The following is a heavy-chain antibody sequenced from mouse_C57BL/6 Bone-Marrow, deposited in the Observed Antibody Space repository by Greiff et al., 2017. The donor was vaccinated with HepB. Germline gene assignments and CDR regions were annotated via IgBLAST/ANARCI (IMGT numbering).Heavy chain of an antibody. Sequence: EVKLMESGGGLVKPGGSLKLSCAASGFTFSSYAMSWVRQTPEKRLEWVATISDGGSYTYYPDNVKGRFTISRDNAKTNLYLQRSQLKSEDTAMYYCARGGSSGYVVYAMDYWGQGTSVTVSS. CDR2: ISDGGSYT. D-gene: IGHD3-2*02. J-gene: IGHJ4*01. CDR1: GFTFSSYA. V-gene: IGHV5-4*03. CDR3: ARGGSSGYVVYAMDY.